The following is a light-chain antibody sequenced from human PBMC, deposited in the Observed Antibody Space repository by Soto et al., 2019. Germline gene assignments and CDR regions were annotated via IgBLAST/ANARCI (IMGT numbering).Light chain of an antibody. V-gene: IGKV1-5*01. CDR2: AAS. J-gene: IGKJ1*01. Sequence: DIQMTQSPSTLSASVGDRVTITCRASQTISSWLAWYQQKPGKAPKLLIYAASTLESGVPSRFSGSGSGTEFTLTISSLQPEDSATYYCLQHKTYPRTFGQGTKVDI. CDR1: QTISSW. CDR3: LQHKTYPRT.